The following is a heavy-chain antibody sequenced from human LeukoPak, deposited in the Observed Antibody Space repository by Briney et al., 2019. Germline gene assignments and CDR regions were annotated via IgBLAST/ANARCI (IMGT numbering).Heavy chain of an antibody. CDR2: IKSKTDGGTT. CDR3: TTDRGEWDY. J-gene: IGHJ4*02. D-gene: IGHD3-10*01. CDR1: GFTFSNAW. V-gene: IGHV3-15*07. Sequence: GGSLRLSCAASGFTFSNAWMNWVRQAPGKGLEWVGSIKSKTDGGTTDYAAPVKGRFTISRDDSKNTLYLQMNSLKTEDTAVYYCTTDRGEWDYWGQGTLVTVSS.